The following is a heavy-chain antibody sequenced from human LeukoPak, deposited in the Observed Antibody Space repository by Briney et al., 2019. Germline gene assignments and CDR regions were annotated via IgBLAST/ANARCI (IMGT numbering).Heavy chain of an antibody. J-gene: IGHJ3*02. Sequence: SETLSLTCTVSGGSISSYYWSWIRQPPGKGLEWIGCIYYSGSTNYNPSLKSRVTISVDTSKNQFSLKLSSVTAADTAVYYCARGGPLLRGAFDIWGQGTMVTVSS. CDR2: IYYSGST. D-gene: IGHD2-15*01. CDR3: ARGGPLLRGAFDI. CDR1: GGSISSYY. V-gene: IGHV4-59*01.